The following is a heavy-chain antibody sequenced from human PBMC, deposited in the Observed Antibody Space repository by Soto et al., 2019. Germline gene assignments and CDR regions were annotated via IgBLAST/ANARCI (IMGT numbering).Heavy chain of an antibody. CDR2: IIPILGIA. CDR1: GGTFSSYT. D-gene: IGHD1-1*01. CDR3: ARGGNWKYFDY. J-gene: IGHJ4*02. Sequence: QVQLVQSGAEVKKPGSSVKVSCKASGGTFSSYTISWVRQAPGQGLEWMGRIIPILGIANYAQKFQGRVTITADKSTSTAYMELSSLRSEDTAVYYCARGGNWKYFDYWGQVTLVTVSA. V-gene: IGHV1-69*02.